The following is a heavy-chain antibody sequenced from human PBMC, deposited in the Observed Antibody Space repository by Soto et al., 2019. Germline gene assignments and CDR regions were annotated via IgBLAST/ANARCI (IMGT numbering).Heavy chain of an antibody. CDR1: GGSISSYY. Sequence: SETLSLTCTVSGGSISSYYWSWIRQPPGKGLEWIGYIYYSGSANYNPSLKSRVTISVDTSKNQFSLKLSSVTAADTAVYYCARLYSNYVLTYYYYLDVWGKGTTVTV. D-gene: IGHD4-4*01. CDR2: IYYSGSA. V-gene: IGHV4-59*08. J-gene: IGHJ6*03. CDR3: ARLYSNYVLTYYYYLDV.